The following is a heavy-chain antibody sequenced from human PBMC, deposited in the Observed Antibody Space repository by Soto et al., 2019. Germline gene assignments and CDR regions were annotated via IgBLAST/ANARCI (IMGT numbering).Heavy chain of an antibody. J-gene: IGHJ4*02. CDR3: ARDGTLYDSRAYYYLY. V-gene: IGHV1-69*01. CDR2: ITPMFGTP. Sequence: QVQLVQSGAEVKKPGSSVKVSCKASGGTFRRYTITWVRQAPGQVLEWMGGITPMFGTPNYAQKFRGRVTITADESTSTAYMELSSLRSEDTAMYFCARDGTLYDSRAYYYLYWGQGTLVTVSS. CDR1: GGTFRRYT. D-gene: IGHD3-22*01.